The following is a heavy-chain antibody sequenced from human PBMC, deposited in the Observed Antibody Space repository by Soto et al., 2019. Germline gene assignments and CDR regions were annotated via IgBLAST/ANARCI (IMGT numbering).Heavy chain of an antibody. CDR2: INPSGGST. J-gene: IGHJ3*02. CDR1: GYTFTSYY. Sequence: ASVKVSCKASGYTFTSYYMHWVRQAPGQGLEWMGIINPSGGSTSYAQKFQGRVTMTRDTSTSTVYMELSSLRSEDTAVYYCARALLYYYDSSGYYEPDAFDIWGQGTMVTVSS. CDR3: ARALLYYYDSSGYYEPDAFDI. D-gene: IGHD3-22*01. V-gene: IGHV1-46*01.